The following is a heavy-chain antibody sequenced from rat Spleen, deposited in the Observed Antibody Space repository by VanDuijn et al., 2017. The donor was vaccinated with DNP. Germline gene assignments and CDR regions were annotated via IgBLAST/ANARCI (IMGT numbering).Heavy chain of an antibody. Sequence: EVQLVESGGDLVQPGRSLKLSCVASGFSFSHYWMTWIRQVPGKGLEWIASITSGGSSYYPGSVKGRFTISRDNAEDTVYLQMNSLRSEDTATYYCTTHGSIATISTGAMDVWGQGTSVTVSS. CDR3: TTHGSIATISTGAMDV. CDR2: ITSGGSS. V-gene: IGHV5-31*01. CDR1: GFSFSHYW. J-gene: IGHJ4*01. D-gene: IGHD1-2*01.